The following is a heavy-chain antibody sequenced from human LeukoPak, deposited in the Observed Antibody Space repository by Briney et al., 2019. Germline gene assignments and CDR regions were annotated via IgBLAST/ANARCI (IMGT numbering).Heavy chain of an antibody. Sequence: GGSLRLSCAASGFTVSRDYMSWVRQAPGKGLEWVSVIYGGDTTYYADSVRGRFTISRDNSKNTLSLQMNSLRAEDTAVYYCAKDNYYDSSGYYGEYFQHWGQGTLVTVSS. CDR2: IYGGDTT. D-gene: IGHD3-22*01. CDR1: GFTVSRDY. J-gene: IGHJ1*01. V-gene: IGHV3-53*01. CDR3: AKDNYYDSSGYYGEYFQH.